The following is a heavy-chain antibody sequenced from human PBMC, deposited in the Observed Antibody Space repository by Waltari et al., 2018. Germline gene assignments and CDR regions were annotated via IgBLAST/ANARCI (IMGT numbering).Heavy chain of an antibody. CDR3: ARAPGYKGYFDY. Sequence: QVQLQGWGAGLLRPSETLSLTCAVSGGSFSGYYWSWIRQSPGKGLEWIGDVNHGGDTNYSHSLESRVTISVDMSKNQFSLKMRSVTAADTAIYYCARAPGYKGYFDYWGRGTLVTVSS. CDR1: GGSFSGYY. CDR2: VNHGGDT. J-gene: IGHJ4*02. D-gene: IGHD5-12*01. V-gene: IGHV4-34*01.